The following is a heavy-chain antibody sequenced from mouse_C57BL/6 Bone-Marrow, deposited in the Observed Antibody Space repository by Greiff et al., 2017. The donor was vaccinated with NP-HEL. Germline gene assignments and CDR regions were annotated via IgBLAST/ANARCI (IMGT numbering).Heavy chain of an antibody. V-gene: IGHV3-6*01. J-gene: IGHJ3*01. Sequence: EVKLLESGPGLVKPSQSLSLTCSVTGYSITSGYYWNWIRQFPGNKLEWMGYISYDGSNNYNPSLKNRISITRDTSKNQFFLKLNSVTTEDTATYYCARGETYYSNYYWFAYWGQGTLVTVSA. CDR3: ARGETYYSNYYWFAY. CDR1: GYSITSGYY. D-gene: IGHD2-5*01. CDR2: ISYDGSN.